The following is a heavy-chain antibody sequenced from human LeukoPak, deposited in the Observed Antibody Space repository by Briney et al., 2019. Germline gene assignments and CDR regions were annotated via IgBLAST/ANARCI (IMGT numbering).Heavy chain of an antibody. Sequence: PGGSLRLSCAASGFTFSSYSMNWVRQAPGKGLEWVSGINWNSGTIGSADSVKGRFTISRDNAMNSLYLQMNGLRPEDTALYYCAKGYCISTKCFFDYWGQGTLVTVSS. CDR2: INWNSGTI. CDR1: GFTFSSYS. J-gene: IGHJ4*02. D-gene: IGHD2-2*01. V-gene: IGHV3-9*01. CDR3: AKGYCISTKCFFDY.